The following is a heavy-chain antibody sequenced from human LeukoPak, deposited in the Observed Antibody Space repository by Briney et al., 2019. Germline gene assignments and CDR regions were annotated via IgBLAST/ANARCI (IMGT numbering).Heavy chain of an antibody. V-gene: IGHV1-2*02. CDR3: ARDRGGYDSFDY. D-gene: IGHD5-12*01. CDR2: INPNSGGT. CDR1: GYTFTGYY. Sequence: ASVKVSCKASGYTFTGYYMHWVRQAPGHELEWMGWINPNSGGTNYAQKFQGRVTMTRDTSISTAYMELSRLRSDDTAVYYCARDRGGYDSFDYWGQGTLVTVSS. J-gene: IGHJ4*02.